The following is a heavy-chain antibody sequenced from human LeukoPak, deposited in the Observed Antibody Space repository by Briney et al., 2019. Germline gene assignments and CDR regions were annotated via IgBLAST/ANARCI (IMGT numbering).Heavy chain of an antibody. V-gene: IGHV3-48*03. J-gene: IGHJ1*01. Sequence: PGRSLRLSCAASGFTFSSYEMNWVRQAPGKGLEWVSYISSSGSTIYYADSVKGRFTISRDNAKNSLYLQMNSLRAEDTAVYYCARGPYSGSYAEYFQHWGQGTLVTVSS. CDR1: GFTFSSYE. CDR3: ARGPYSGSYAEYFQH. CDR2: ISSSGSTI. D-gene: IGHD1-26*01.